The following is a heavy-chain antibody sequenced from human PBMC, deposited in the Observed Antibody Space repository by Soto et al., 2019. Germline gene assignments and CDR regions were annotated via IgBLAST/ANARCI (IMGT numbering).Heavy chain of an antibody. D-gene: IGHD5-18*01. V-gene: IGHV5-10-1*01. CDR3: ARHAPHTAMVRDMDV. Sequence: PGESLKISCQGSGYSFTSYWISWVRQMPGKGLEWMGRIDPSDSYTNYSPSFQGHVTISADKSISTAYLQWSSLKASYTAMFSCARHAPHTAMVRDMDVWGEGSRVTVSS. CDR1: GYSFTSYW. CDR2: IDPSDSYT. J-gene: IGHJ6*04.